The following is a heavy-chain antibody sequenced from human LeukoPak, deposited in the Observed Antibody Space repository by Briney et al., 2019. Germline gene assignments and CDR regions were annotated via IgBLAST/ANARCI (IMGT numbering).Heavy chain of an antibody. CDR3: ARYGVIAVAGTGGD. Sequence: GGSLRLSCAASGFTFSSYSMNWVRQAPGKGLEWVSSIGSSSSYIYYADSVKGRFTISRDNAKNSLYLQMNSLRAEDTAVYYCARYGVIAVAGTGGDWGQGTLVTVSS. J-gene: IGHJ4*02. CDR1: GFTFSSYS. V-gene: IGHV3-21*01. CDR2: IGSSSSYI. D-gene: IGHD6-19*01.